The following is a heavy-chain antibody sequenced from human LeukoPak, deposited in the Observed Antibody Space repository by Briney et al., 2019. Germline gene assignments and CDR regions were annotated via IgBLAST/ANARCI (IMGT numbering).Heavy chain of an antibody. CDR3: ARDRGTWNDDGFDY. CDR2: IFYTGNT. V-gene: IGHV4-39*07. D-gene: IGHD1-1*01. CDR1: GYTISRTDYY. Sequence: SETLSLTCIVSGYTISRTDYYWGWIRQPPGKPLEWIGSIFYTGNTFDNPSLKSRVTISLDASRNQFSLKLSSVTAADTAVYYCARDRGTWNDDGFDYWGQGTLVTVSS. J-gene: IGHJ4*02.